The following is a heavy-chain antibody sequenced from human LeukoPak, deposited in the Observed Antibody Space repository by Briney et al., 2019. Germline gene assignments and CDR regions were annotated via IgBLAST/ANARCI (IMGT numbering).Heavy chain of an antibody. V-gene: IGHV3-11*04. D-gene: IGHD3-22*01. CDR1: GFTFSDYY. CDR3: ARDLVTMTHSHYYYYMDV. CDR2: ISSSGSTI. J-gene: IGHJ6*03. Sequence: GGSLRLSCAASGFTFSDYYMSWIRQAPGKGLEWVSYISSSGSTIYYADSVKGRFTISRGNAKNSLYLQMNSLRAEDTAVYYCARDLVTMTHSHYYYYMDVWGKGTTVTVSS.